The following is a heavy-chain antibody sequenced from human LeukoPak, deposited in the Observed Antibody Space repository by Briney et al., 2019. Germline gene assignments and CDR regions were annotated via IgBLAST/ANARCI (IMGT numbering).Heavy chain of an antibody. CDR3: AKSRAIAARPLLDY. V-gene: IGHV3-23*01. J-gene: IGHJ4*02. D-gene: IGHD6-6*01. CDR1: GFTLSTNA. CDR2: ISGSGGST. Sequence: WGSLRLSCLTSGFTLSTNAMSWVRQAPGKGLEWISGISGSGGSTYYADSVKGRFTISRDNSKNTLYLQMNSLRAEDTAVYYCAKSRAIAARPLLDYWGQGTLVTVSS.